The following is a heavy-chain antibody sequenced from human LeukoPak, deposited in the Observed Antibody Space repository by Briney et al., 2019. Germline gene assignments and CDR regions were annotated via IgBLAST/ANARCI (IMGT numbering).Heavy chain of an antibody. CDR1: GFTFRNFW. J-gene: IGHJ4*02. V-gene: IGHV3-7*05. D-gene: IGHD4-17*01. CDR3: AKFPYGDYVHY. CDR2: IKGDGSEK. Sequence: PGGSLRLSCAVSGFTFRNFWMSGFRQAPGKGLEWVANIKGDGSEKYHVDSVKGRFTISRDNAKNSLYLQMNSLRAEDTAVYYCAKFPYGDYVHYWGQGTLVTVSS.